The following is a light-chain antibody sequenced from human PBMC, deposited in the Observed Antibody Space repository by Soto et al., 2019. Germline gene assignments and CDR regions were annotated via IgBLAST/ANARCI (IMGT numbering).Light chain of an antibody. CDR1: QSISNY. CDR2: DAS. CDR3: QLRRIWPFT. Sequence: DIVLTQSPATLSLYPGERATLSCRASQSISNYLAWYQQNPCQAHKLLIYDASNRATGIPARFSGSGSGADFPLTISSLEPEDFAVYYCQLRRIWPFTFGPGTKVDI. V-gene: IGKV3-11*01. J-gene: IGKJ3*01.